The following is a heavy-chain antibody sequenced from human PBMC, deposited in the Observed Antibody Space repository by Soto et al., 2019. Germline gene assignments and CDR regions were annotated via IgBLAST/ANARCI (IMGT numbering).Heavy chain of an antibody. D-gene: IGHD2-2*01. CDR1: GFTFSSYS. CDR3: ARDREGYVVVPAVLGY. CDR2: ISSSSSYI. J-gene: IGHJ4*02. Sequence: GGSLRLSCAASGFTFSSYSMNWVRQAPGKGLEWVSSISSSSSYIYYADSVKGRFTISRDNAKNSLYLQMNSLRADDTAVYYCARDREGYVVVPAVLGYWGQGTLVTVSS. V-gene: IGHV3-21*01.